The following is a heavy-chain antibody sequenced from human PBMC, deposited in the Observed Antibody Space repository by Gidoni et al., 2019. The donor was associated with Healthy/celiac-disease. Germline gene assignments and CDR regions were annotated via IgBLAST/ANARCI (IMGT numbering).Heavy chain of an antibody. Sequence: QVQLVQSGAEVKTPGSSVKVSCKASGGTFSSYAISWVRQAPGQGLEWMGGIIPIFGTANYAQKFQGRVTITADESTSTAYMELSSLRSEDTAVYYCASHLYYDILTGYYPYYYYGMDVWGQGTTVTVSS. CDR2: IIPIFGTA. CDR1: GGTFSSYA. V-gene: IGHV1-69*01. J-gene: IGHJ6*02. CDR3: ASHLYYDILTGYYPYYYYGMDV. D-gene: IGHD3-9*01.